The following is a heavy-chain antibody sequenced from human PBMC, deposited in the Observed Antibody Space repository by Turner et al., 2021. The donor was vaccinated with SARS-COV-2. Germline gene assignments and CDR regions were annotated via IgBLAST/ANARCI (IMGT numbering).Heavy chain of an antibody. CDR2: ISYDGSNK. Sequence: QVQLVESGGGVVQPGRSLRLSCAAYGFHFSSYAMHRVRQAPGKGLEWVAVISYDGSNKYYADSVKGRFTLSRDNSKNTLYLQMNSLRAEDTAVYYCARDSPYCTNGVCYTSYYGMDVWGQGTTVTVSS. CDR1: GFHFSSYA. J-gene: IGHJ6*02. D-gene: IGHD2-8*01. V-gene: IGHV3-30*04. CDR3: ARDSPYCTNGVCYTSYYGMDV.